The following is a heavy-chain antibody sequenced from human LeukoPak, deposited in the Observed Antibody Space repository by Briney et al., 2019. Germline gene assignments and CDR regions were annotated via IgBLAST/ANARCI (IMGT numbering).Heavy chain of an antibody. CDR2: IYSGGST. Sequence: PGGSLRLSCAASGFTVSSNYMSWVRQAPGEGLEWVSVIYSGGSTYYADSVKGRFTISRHNSKNTLYLQMNSLRAEDTAVYYCARDLGGDYYDSSGYYGYWGQGTLVTVSS. CDR1: GFTVSSNY. D-gene: IGHD3-22*01. CDR3: ARDLGGDYYDSSGYYGY. J-gene: IGHJ4*02. V-gene: IGHV3-53*04.